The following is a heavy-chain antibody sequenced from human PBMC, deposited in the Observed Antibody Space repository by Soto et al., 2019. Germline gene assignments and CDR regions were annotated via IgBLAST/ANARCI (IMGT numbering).Heavy chain of an antibody. V-gene: IGHV3-30-3*01. J-gene: IGHJ5*02. D-gene: IGHD3-9*01. Sequence: QVQLVESGGGVVQPGRSLRLSCAASGFTFSSYAMHWVRQAPGKGLEWVAVISYDGSNKYYADSVKGRFTISRDNSKNTLYLQMNSLRAEDTAVYYCARDWELRYGQGFDPWGQGTLFTVSS. CDR3: ARDWELRYGQGFDP. CDR2: ISYDGSNK. CDR1: GFTFSSYA.